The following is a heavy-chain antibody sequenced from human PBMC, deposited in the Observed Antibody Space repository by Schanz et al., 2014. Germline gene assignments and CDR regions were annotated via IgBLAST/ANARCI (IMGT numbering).Heavy chain of an antibody. CDR1: GYTFTTYP. J-gene: IGHJ4*02. CDR3: ARGYCAGTSCPIFDY. V-gene: IGHV7-4-1*02. CDR2: ININTGNP. D-gene: IGHD2-2*01. Sequence: QVQLVQSGPELKKPGASLKVSCKASGYTFTTYPMNWVRQAPGQGLEWMGWININTGNPTYAQGFTGRFVFSLDTSVSTTHLQITNLKADDTAVYYCARGYCAGTSCPIFDYWGQGTLVTVSS.